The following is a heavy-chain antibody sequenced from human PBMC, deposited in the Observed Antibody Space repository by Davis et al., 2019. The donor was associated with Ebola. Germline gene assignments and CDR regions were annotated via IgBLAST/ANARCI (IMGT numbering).Heavy chain of an antibody. CDR3: ARDLGGRGIAEVGGVYYGMEV. Sequence: ASVKVSCKASGYTFTGYYIHWVRQAPGQRLEWMGWINAGNGVTEYSQKFQGRVTITRDTSASTAYMELSSLRSEDTAVYYCARDLGGRGIAEVGGVYYGMEVWGTGTTVTVSS. CDR1: GYTFTGYY. J-gene: IGHJ6*04. D-gene: IGHD6-13*01. CDR2: INAGNGVT. V-gene: IGHV1-3*01.